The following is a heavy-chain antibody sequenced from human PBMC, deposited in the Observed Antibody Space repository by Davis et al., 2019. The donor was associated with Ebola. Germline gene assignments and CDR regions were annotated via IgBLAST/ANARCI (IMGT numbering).Heavy chain of an antibody. J-gene: IGHJ6*02. D-gene: IGHD5-18*01. CDR1: GFTFSSYG. CDR3: AKDPKQVDTAMVTGMDV. Sequence: GESLKISCAASGFTFSSYGMHWVRQAPGKGLEWVAFIRYDGSNKYYADSVKGRFTISRDNSKNTLYLQMNSLRVEDTAVYYCAKDPKQVDTAMVTGMDVWGQGTTVTVSS. CDR2: IRYDGSNK. V-gene: IGHV3-30*02.